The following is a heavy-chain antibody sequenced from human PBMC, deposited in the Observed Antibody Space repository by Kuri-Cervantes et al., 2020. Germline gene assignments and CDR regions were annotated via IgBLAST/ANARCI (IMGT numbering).Heavy chain of an antibody. Sequence: GESLKISCTASGFIFENYWMNWVRQTPDKGLEWVANIEPDGSKTYYVDPVTGRFTISRDNSKNTLYLQMNSLRAEDTAVYYCARDNGFGGDSDYWGQGTLVTVSS. CDR2: IEPDGSKT. D-gene: IGHD3-10*01. CDR3: ARDNGFGGDSDY. J-gene: IGHJ4*02. CDR1: GFIFENYW. V-gene: IGHV3-7*01.